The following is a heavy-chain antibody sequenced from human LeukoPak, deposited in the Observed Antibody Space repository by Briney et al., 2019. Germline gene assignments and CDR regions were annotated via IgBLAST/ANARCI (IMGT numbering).Heavy chain of an antibody. D-gene: IGHD3-22*01. CDR2: ISYDGSNK. CDR3: AKDRSSNYYDSSGYPDY. Sequence: GRSLRLSCAASGFTFSSYGMHWVRQAPGKGLEWVAVISYDGSNKYYADSVKGRFTISRDNSKSMLYLQMNSLRAEDTAVYYCAKDRSSNYYDSSGYPDYWGQGTLVTVSS. V-gene: IGHV3-30*18. J-gene: IGHJ4*02. CDR1: GFTFSSYG.